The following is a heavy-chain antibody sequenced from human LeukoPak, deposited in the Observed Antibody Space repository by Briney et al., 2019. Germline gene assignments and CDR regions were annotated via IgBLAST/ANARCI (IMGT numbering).Heavy chain of an antibody. V-gene: IGHV1-2*02. CDR3: ARGFWPPRKNWFDP. CDR1: GYTFTGYY. Sequence: ASVKVSCKASGYTFTGYYMHWVRQAPGQGLEWMGWINPNSGGTNYAQKFQGRVPMTRDTSISTAYMELSRLRSDDTAVYYCARGFWPPRKNWFDPWGQGTLVTVSS. CDR2: INPNSGGT. J-gene: IGHJ5*02. D-gene: IGHD3-3*01.